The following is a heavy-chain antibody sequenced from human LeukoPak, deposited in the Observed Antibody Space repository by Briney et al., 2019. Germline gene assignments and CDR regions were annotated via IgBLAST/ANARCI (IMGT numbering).Heavy chain of an antibody. Sequence: PSQTLSLTCTVSGGSLSSGDYYWSWIRQPPGKGLEWIGYIYYSGSTYYNPSLKSRVTISVDTSKNQFSLKLSSVTAADTAVYYCARGGYCSSTSCYYYYYYMDVWGKGTTVTVSS. V-gene: IGHV4-30-4*08. CDR3: ARGGYCSSTSCYYYYYYMDV. CDR1: GGSLSSGDYY. CDR2: IYYSGST. J-gene: IGHJ6*03. D-gene: IGHD2-2*01.